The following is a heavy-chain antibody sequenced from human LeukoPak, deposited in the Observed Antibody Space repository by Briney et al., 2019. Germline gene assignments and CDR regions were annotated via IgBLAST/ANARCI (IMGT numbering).Heavy chain of an antibody. CDR3: AREADDFDN. V-gene: IGHV3-74*01. J-gene: IGHJ3*02. CDR2: IRSDGSQT. CDR1: GFTFSSYR. Sequence: GGSLRLSCAASGFTFSSYRMHWVRHAPGEGLVWVSAIRSDGSQTFYADSVKGRFTISRDNAKNTLYLQMNSLRVEDTAVYFCAREADDFDNWGQGTMVTVSS.